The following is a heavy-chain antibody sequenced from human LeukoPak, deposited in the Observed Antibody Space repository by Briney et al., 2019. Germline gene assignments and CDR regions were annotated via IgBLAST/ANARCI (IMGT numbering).Heavy chain of an antibody. V-gene: IGHV1-69*05. CDR3: ARDRSYSSSLSPPDY. Sequence: GASVKVSCKASGGTFSSYAMSWVRQAPGQGLEWMGGIIPMFGTANYAQKFQGRVTMTRDTSISTAYMELSRLRSDDTAVYYCARDRSYSSSLSPPDYWGQGTLVTVSS. CDR1: GGTFSSYA. J-gene: IGHJ4*02. D-gene: IGHD6-13*01. CDR2: IIPMFGTA.